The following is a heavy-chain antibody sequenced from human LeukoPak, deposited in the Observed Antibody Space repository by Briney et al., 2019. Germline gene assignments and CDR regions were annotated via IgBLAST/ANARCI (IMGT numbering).Heavy chain of an antibody. J-gene: IGHJ4*02. V-gene: IGHV3-23*01. CDR1: GFTFSSYG. D-gene: IGHD4-17*01. CDR2: ISGSGGST. CDR3: AKGGIRGYGDYYFDY. Sequence: GGSLRLSCAASGFTFSSYGMSWVRQAPGKGLEWVSAISGSGGSTYYADSVKGRFTISRDNSKNTLYLQMNSLRAEDTAVYYCAKGGIRGYGDYYFDYWGQGTLVTVSS.